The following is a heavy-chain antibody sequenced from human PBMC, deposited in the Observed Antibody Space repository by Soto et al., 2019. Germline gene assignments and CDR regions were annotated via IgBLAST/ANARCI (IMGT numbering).Heavy chain of an antibody. J-gene: IGHJ6*02. V-gene: IGHV4-34*01. D-gene: IGHD5-12*01. Sequence: LSLTCAVYGGSFSGYYWSWIRQPPGKGLEWIGEINHSGSTNYNPSLKSRVTISVDTSKNQFSLKLSSVTAADTAVYYCARGRWLQFYGMDVWGQGTTVTVSS. CDR3: ARGRWLQFYGMDV. CDR2: INHSGST. CDR1: GGSFSGYY.